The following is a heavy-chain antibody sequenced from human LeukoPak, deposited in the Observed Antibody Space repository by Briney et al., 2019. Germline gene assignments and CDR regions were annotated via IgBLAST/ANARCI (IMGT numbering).Heavy chain of an antibody. D-gene: IGHD2-2*01. CDR2: IYPGDSDT. CDR3: ARTNCSSTSCYPCFDY. J-gene: IGHJ4*02. Sequence: GESLKISCKGSGYSFTSYWIGWVRQMPGKGLEWMGIIYPGDSDTRYSPSFQGQVTISADKSISTAYLQWSSLKASDTAMYYCARTNCSSTSCYPCFDYWGQGTLVTVSS. V-gene: IGHV5-51*01. CDR1: GYSFTSYW.